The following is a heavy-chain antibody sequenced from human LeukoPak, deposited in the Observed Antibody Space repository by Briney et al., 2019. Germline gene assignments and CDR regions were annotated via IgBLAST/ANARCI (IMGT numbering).Heavy chain of an antibody. Sequence: ASVKVSCEASGYTFTSYGISWVRQAPGQGLEWMGWTSAYNGNTNYAQKLQGRVTMTTDTSTSTAYMELRSLRSDDTAVYYCARAVGYCTNGVCYYYYGMDVWGQGTTVTVSS. V-gene: IGHV1-18*01. D-gene: IGHD2-8*01. CDR3: ARAVGYCTNGVCYYYYGMDV. J-gene: IGHJ6*02. CDR2: TSAYNGNT. CDR1: GYTFTSYG.